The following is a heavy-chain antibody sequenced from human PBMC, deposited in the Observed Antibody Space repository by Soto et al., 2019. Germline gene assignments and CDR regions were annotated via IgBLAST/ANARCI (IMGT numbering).Heavy chain of an antibody. CDR3: ARVGSIVATPVGGFDY. V-gene: IGHV1-18*01. D-gene: IGHD5-12*01. CDR2: ISAYNGNT. CDR1: GYTFTSYG. Sequence: GASVKVSCKASGYTFTSYGISWVRQAPGQGLEWMGWISAYNGNTNYAQKLQFRVTMTTDTSTSTADMELRSLRSDDTAVYYCARVGSIVATPVGGFDYWGQGILGTV. J-gene: IGHJ4*02.